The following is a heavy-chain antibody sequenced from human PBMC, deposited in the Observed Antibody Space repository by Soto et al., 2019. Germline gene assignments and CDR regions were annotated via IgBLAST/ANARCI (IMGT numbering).Heavy chain of an antibody. CDR2: VSPPFRTS. CDR3: ARVLYYGSGSYSPYGMDV. J-gene: IGHJ6*04. Sequence: QVQLVQSGAEVKKPGSSVKVSCKTSGVSFNNNGIGWVRQAPGHGLEWMGGVSPPFRTSNYARKFQGRISITANASTGTVNMELSSLTSEDTAQYYCARVLYYGSGSYSPYGMDVWGKGTTVTASS. D-gene: IGHD3-10*01. CDR1: GVSFNNNG. V-gene: IGHV1-69*01.